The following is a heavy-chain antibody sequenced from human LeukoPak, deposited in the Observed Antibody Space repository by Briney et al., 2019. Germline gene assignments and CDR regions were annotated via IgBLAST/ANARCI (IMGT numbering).Heavy chain of an antibody. CDR3: AIGRAYCYGSGSSRGAFDI. J-gene: IGHJ3*02. D-gene: IGHD3-10*01. CDR1: GGSISSYY. CDR2: IYYSGST. Sequence: ASETLSLTCAVSGGSISSYYWSWIRQPPGKGLEWIGYIYYSGSTNYNPSLKSRVTISVDTSKNQFSLKLSSVTAADTAVYYCAIGRAYCYGSGSSRGAFDIWGQGTMVTVSS. V-gene: IGHV4-59*08.